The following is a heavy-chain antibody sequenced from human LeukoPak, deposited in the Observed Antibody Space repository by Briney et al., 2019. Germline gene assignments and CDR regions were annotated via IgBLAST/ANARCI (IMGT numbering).Heavy chain of an antibody. CDR2: ISGSGGST. CDR3: ARARGPQAAAGIFDP. V-gene: IGHV3-23*01. Sequence: GGSLRLSCAASGFSFSSYAMSWVRQAPGKGLEWVSAISGSGGSTYYPDSVKGRFTISRDNSKNTLYLQMNSLRAEDTAVYYCARARGPQAAAGIFDPWGQGTLVTVSS. D-gene: IGHD6-13*01. CDR1: GFSFSSYA. J-gene: IGHJ5*02.